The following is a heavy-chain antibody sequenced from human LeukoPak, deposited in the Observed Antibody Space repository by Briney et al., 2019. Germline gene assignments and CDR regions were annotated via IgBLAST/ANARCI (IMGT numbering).Heavy chain of an antibody. CDR3: ARRLGGDNDFNYFDY. V-gene: IGHV4-4*08. CDR2: IYTSGSI. Sequence: GSLRLSCAASGFTFSNAWMSWVRQAPGKGLEWIGRIYTSGSINYNPSLKSRVTISLDTSKNQFSLKLSSVTAVDTAVYYCARRLGGDNDFNYFDYWGQGTLVTVSS. CDR1: GFTFSNAW. J-gene: IGHJ4*02. D-gene: IGHD3-3*01.